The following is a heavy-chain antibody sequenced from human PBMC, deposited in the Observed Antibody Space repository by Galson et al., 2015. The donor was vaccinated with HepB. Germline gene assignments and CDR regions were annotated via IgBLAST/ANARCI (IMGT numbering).Heavy chain of an antibody. Sequence: SVKVSCKASGYTFSNYDINWVRQATGQGLEWMGWMNPHSGNTGYAQKFQGKVTMTRNNSINTAYMELSSLISDDTAVYYCARGSSEWLLSYYYYYSVDVWGQGTTVIVSS. CDR2: MNPHSGNT. CDR1: GYTFSNYD. V-gene: IGHV1-8*01. CDR3: ARGSSEWLLSYYYYYSVDV. D-gene: IGHD3-3*01. J-gene: IGHJ6*02.